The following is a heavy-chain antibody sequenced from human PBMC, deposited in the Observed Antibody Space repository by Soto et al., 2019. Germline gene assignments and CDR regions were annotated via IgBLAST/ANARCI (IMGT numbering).Heavy chain of an antibody. CDR3: ARGGSSWSFDY. D-gene: IGHD6-13*01. V-gene: IGHV3-33*01. Sequence: PGGSLRLSCAASGFTFSSYGMHWVRQAPGKGLEWVAIIWYDGSNKYYADSVKGRFTISRDSSKNTLYLQMNSLRAEDTAVYYCARGGSSWSFDYWGQGTLVTVP. CDR1: GFTFSSYG. CDR2: IWYDGSNK. J-gene: IGHJ4*02.